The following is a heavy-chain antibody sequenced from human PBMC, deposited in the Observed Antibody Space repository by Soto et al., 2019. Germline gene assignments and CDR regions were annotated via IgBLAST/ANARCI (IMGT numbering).Heavy chain of an antibody. J-gene: IGHJ1*01. Sequence: GGSLRLSCAASGFTVSSNYMSWVRQAPGKGLEWVSVIYSGGSTYYADPVKGRFTISRDNSKNTLYLQMNSLRAEDTAVYYCASLYSSSWYGYFQHWGQGTLVTVSS. D-gene: IGHD6-13*01. CDR1: GFTVSSNY. CDR2: IYSGGST. V-gene: IGHV3-66*01. CDR3: ASLYSSSWYGYFQH.